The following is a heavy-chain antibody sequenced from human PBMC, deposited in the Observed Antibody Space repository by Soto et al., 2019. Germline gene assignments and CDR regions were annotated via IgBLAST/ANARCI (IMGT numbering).Heavy chain of an antibody. Sequence: EVQLLESGGGLVQPGGSLRLSCAASGFTFTNYAMSWVRQAPGKGLEWVSAISGSGSSTYYADSVKGRFTISRDNSENTLFLPMNSLRAEDTAVYYWAYFTALNYYYGMDVWGQGTTVTVSS. D-gene: IGHD1-26*01. J-gene: IGHJ6*02. CDR2: ISGSGSST. V-gene: IGHV3-23*01. CDR1: GFTFTNYA. CDR3: AYFTALNYYYGMDV.